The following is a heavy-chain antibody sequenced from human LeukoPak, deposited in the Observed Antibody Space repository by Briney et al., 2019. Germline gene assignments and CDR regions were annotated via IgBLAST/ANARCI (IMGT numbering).Heavy chain of an antibody. CDR1: GFTFSSYS. J-gene: IGHJ4*02. D-gene: IGHD3-10*01. CDR2: ISRSGDST. V-gene: IGHV3-23*01. Sequence: PGGSLRLSCAASGFTFSSYSMSWVRQAPGEGLEWVSAISRSGDSTYYRDSVKGRFTISRDNSKNTLYLQMNSLRPEDTAVYYCAKDRGGDNDYWGQGTLVTVSS. CDR3: AKDRGGDNDY.